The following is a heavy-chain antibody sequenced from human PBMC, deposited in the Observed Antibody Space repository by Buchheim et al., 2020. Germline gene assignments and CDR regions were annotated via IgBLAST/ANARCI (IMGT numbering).Heavy chain of an antibody. J-gene: IGHJ6*02. D-gene: IGHD3-3*01. CDR1: GGSISSYY. V-gene: IGHV4-59*01. CDR3: ARDRGVPYDFWSGYYGANYYYGMDV. Sequence: QVQLQESGPGLVTPSETLSLTCTVSGGSISSYYWSWIRQPPGKGLEWIGYIYYSGSTNYNPSLKSRVPISVDPSKNQFSLKLSSVTAADTAVYYCARDRGVPYDFWSGYYGANYYYGMDVWGQETT. CDR2: IYYSGST.